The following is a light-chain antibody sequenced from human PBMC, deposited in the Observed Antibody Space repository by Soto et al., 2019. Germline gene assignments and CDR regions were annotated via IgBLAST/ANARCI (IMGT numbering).Light chain of an antibody. CDR2: KTS. Sequence: DIQMTQSPSTLSASVGDRVTITCRASQSLSGWLAWYQQKPGEAPKLLIYKTSSLESGVPSRFSGSGSGTEFTLTISSLQPDDFATYYCLQYNSLYTFGQGTRLEIK. V-gene: IGKV1-5*03. CDR3: LQYNSLYT. CDR1: QSLSGW. J-gene: IGKJ5*01.